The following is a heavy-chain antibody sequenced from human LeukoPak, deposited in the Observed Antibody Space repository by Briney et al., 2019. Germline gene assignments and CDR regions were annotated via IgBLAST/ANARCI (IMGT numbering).Heavy chain of an antibody. CDR3: ASFYCSSTSCYCLDY. Sequence: GGSLRLSCAASGSTFSDYYMSWIRQAPGKGLEWVSYISSSGSTIYYADSVKGRFTISRDNAKNSLYLQMNSLRAEDTAVYYCASFYCSSTSCYCLDYWGQGTLVTVSS. CDR1: GSTFSDYY. J-gene: IGHJ4*02. D-gene: IGHD2-2*01. CDR2: ISSSGSTI. V-gene: IGHV3-11*04.